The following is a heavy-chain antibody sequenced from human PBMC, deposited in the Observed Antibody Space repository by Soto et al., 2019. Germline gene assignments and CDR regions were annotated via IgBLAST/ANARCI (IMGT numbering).Heavy chain of an antibody. Sequence: QVQLRESGPGLVKPSQTLSLTCTVSGGSISSGGYYWSWIRQHPGKGLEWIGYIHYSGSTYYNPSLKSRVTISVDTSKNQFSLKLSSVTAADTAVYYCAVWFGELHRDNWFDPWGQGTLVTVSS. CDR3: AVWFGELHRDNWFDP. V-gene: IGHV4-31*03. CDR2: IHYSGST. D-gene: IGHD3-10*01. J-gene: IGHJ5*02. CDR1: GGSISSGGYY.